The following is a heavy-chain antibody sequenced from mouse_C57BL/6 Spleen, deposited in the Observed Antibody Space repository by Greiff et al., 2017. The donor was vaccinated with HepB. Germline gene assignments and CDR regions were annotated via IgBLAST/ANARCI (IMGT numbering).Heavy chain of an antibody. V-gene: IGHV1-64*01. CDR3: ARSPTVYAMDY. Sequence: VQLQQSGAELVKPGASVKLSCKASGYTFTSYWMHWVKQRPGQGLEWIGMIHPNSGSTNYNEKFKSKATLTVDKSSSTAYMQLSSLTSEDSAVYYCARSPTVYAMDYWGQGTSVTVSS. CDR1: GYTFTSYW. CDR2: IHPNSGST. D-gene: IGHD1-1*01. J-gene: IGHJ4*01.